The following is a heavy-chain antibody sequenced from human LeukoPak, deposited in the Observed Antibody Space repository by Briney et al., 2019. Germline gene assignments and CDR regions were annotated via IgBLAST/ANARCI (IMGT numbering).Heavy chain of an antibody. CDR3: AKDVAFGGDIPDHDAFDI. Sequence: GGSLRLSCAASGFTFSSYAMSWVRQAPGKGLEWVSAISGSGGSTYYADSVKGRFTISRDNSKNTLYLQMNSLRAEDTAVYYCAKDVAFGGDIPDHDAFDIWGQGTMVTVSS. CDR2: ISGSGGST. CDR1: GFTFSSYA. V-gene: IGHV3-23*01. D-gene: IGHD3-16*01. J-gene: IGHJ3*02.